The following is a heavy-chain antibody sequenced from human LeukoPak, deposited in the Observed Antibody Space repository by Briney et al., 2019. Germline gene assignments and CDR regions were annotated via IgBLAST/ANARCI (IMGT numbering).Heavy chain of an antibody. CDR2: IVVGSDHT. J-gene: IGHJ4*02. V-gene: IGHV1-58*01. D-gene: IGHD5-12*01. CDR1: GFTFATSA. CDR3: ARSQDIVATISPFDY. Sequence: SVKVSCKASGFTFATSAVQWVRQARGQRLEWIGWIVVGSDHTNYAQKLQERVTISRDMSTSTAYMELSSLRSEDTAVYYCARSQDIVATISPFDYWGQGTLVTVSS.